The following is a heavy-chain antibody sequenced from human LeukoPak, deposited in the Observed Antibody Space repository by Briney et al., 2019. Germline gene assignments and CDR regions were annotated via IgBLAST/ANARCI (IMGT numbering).Heavy chain of an antibody. V-gene: IGHV1-69*01. J-gene: IGHJ4*02. CDR3: ARAHITMVRGVIIRKGYYFDY. Sequence: GASVKVSCKASGGTFSSYAISWVRQAPGQGLEWMGGIIPIFGTANYAQKFQGRVTITADESTSTAYMELSSLRSEDTAVYYCARAHITMVRGVIIRKGYYFDYWGQGTLVTVSS. CDR1: GGTFSSYA. CDR2: IIPIFGTA. D-gene: IGHD3-10*01.